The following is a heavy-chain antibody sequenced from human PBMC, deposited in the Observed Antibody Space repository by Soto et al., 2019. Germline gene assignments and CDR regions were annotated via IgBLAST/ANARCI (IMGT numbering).Heavy chain of an antibody. CDR3: AKNQGVELVPLATVDWFDP. V-gene: IGHV3-23*01. CDR2: ISGSGFKK. D-gene: IGHD1-26*01. J-gene: IGHJ5*02. Sequence: GGSLRLSCAASGFIFENFGMSWVRQAPGKGLEWISSISGSGFKKYYANSVKGRFTISRDNSKSTVYLELNNLSAEDTAVYHCAKNQGVELVPLATVDWFDPWGQGSVVTVSS. CDR1: GFIFENFG.